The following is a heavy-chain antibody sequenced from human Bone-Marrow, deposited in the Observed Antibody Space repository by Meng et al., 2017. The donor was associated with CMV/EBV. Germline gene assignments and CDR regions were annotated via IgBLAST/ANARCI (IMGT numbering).Heavy chain of an antibody. D-gene: IGHD3-3*02. J-gene: IGHJ4*02. CDR1: GFTFSSYS. CDR2: ISSSSSYI. V-gene: IGHV3-21*01. CDR3: ARGLLDGLPNDY. Sequence: GESLKISCAASGFTFSSYSMNWVRQAPGKGLEWVSSISSSSSYIYYADSVKGRFTISRDNAKNSLYLQMNSLRAEDTAVYYCARGLLDGLPNDYWGQGTLVTVSS.